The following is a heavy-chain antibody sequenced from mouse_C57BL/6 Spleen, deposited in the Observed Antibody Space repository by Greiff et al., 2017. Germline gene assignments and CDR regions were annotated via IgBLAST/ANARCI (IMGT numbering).Heavy chain of an antibody. V-gene: IGHV1-64*01. J-gene: IGHJ3*01. D-gene: IGHD2-4*01. Sequence: QVQLQQPGAELVKPGASVKLSCKASGYTFTSYWMHWVKQRPGQGLEWIGMIHPNSGSTNYNEKFKSKATLTVDKSSSTAYMQLSSLTSEDSAVYYCARYDYDVLAWFAYWGQGTLVTVSA. CDR1: GYTFTSYW. CDR3: ARYDYDVLAWFAY. CDR2: IHPNSGST.